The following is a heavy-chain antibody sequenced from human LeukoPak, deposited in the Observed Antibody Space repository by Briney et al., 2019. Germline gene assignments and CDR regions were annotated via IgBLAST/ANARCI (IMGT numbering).Heavy chain of an antibody. Sequence: SVKVSCKASGGTFSSYAISWVRQAPGQGLEWMGTIIPIFGTANYAQKFQGRVTITTDESTSTAYMELRSLRSEDTAVYYCARVPGYDFWSGYYDYWGQGTLVTVSS. CDR3: ARVPGYDFWSGYYDY. D-gene: IGHD3-3*01. V-gene: IGHV1-69*05. CDR2: IIPIFGTA. CDR1: GGTFSSYA. J-gene: IGHJ4*02.